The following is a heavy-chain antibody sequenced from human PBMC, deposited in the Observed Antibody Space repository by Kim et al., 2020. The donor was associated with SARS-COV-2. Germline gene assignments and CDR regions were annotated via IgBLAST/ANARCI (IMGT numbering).Heavy chain of an antibody. CDR1: GNY. D-gene: IGHD5-12*01. CDR2: IYSGTTT. Sequence: GGSLRLSCTASGNYMSWVRQAPGKGLEWVSVIYSGTTTHYADSVKGRFTISRHNSNNTLYLQMNSLRVEDTAVYYCARTGGYSEYDPHFDYWGQGTLVTVSS. V-gene: IGHV3-53*04. J-gene: IGHJ4*02. CDR3: ARTGGYSEYDPHFDY.